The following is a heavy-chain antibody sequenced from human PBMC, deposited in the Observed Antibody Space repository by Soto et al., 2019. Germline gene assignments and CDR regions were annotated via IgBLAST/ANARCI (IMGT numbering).Heavy chain of an antibody. CDR2: IYPDDSDT. J-gene: IGHJ6*02. CDR3: ARHGQAPHVGLVSNAPADYYGMDV. D-gene: IGHD1-26*01. Sequence: GESLKISCKGSGYSFTNYWIGWVRQMPGKGLEWMGIIYPDDSDTRYSPSFQGQVTISVDKSINTAYLQWSSLKASDTALYYCARHGQAPHVGLVSNAPADYYGMDVCGQGPQVAVSS. CDR1: GYSFTNYW. V-gene: IGHV5-51*01.